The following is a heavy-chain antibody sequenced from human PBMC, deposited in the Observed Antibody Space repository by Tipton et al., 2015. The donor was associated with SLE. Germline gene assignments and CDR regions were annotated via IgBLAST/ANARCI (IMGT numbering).Heavy chain of an antibody. CDR2: ISTYNGDT. CDR3: ALTGTSF. D-gene: IGHD1-20*01. Sequence: QLVQSGVEVKKPGASVRVSCKASGYTFDNYAISWVRQAPGQGLEWMGWISTYNGDTVYARKLQGRVTLTTDTSTRTAYMELRSRRSGDTAIYYCALTGTSFWGQGTLVTVSS. CDR1: GYTFDNYA. V-gene: IGHV1-18*01. J-gene: IGHJ4*02.